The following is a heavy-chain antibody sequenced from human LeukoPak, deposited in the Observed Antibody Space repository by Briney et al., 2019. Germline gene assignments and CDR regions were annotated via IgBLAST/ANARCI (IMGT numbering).Heavy chain of an antibody. Sequence: GGSLRLSCAASGFTFSSYSMNWVRQAPGRGLEWVSSISSSSSYIYYADSVKGRFTISRDNAKNSLYLQMNSLRAEDTAVYYCARGSGYGSGRNLDYWGQGTLVTVSS. CDR3: ARGSGYGSGRNLDY. D-gene: IGHD3-10*01. CDR2: ISSSSSYI. J-gene: IGHJ4*02. CDR1: GFTFSSYS. V-gene: IGHV3-21*01.